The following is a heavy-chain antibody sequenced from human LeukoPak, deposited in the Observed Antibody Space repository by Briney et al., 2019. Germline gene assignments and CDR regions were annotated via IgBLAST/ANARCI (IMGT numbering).Heavy chain of an antibody. Sequence: GGSLTLSCAASGFTFSGYWMSWVRQAPGKGLEWVANIKQDGSEKYCVDSVKGRFTISRDNAKNSLYLQMNGLRAEDTAVYYCARDGARYSSGWYRPYYFDGWGRGTLVTVSS. CDR1: GFTFSGYW. J-gene: IGHJ4*02. V-gene: IGHV3-7*01. CDR2: IKQDGSEK. D-gene: IGHD6-19*01. CDR3: ARDGARYSSGWYRPYYFDG.